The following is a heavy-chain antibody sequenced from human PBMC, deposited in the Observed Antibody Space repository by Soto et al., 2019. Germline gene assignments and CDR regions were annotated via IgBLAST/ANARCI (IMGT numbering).Heavy chain of an antibody. V-gene: IGHV1-69*02. J-gene: IGHJ6*02. Sequence: QVQLVQSGAEVKKPGSSVKVSCEASGRTFSSYSIIWVRQAPGQGLEWMGRITPVLGIANYAQKFQGRVTITAAKSTTTAYMDMSSLTFEDTAVYYYTIEGAVAGAPTIQRYYYGMDVWGQGTTVTV. CDR2: ITPVLGIA. CDR1: GRTFSSYS. D-gene: IGHD6-19*01. CDR3: TIEGAVAGAPTIQRYYYGMDV.